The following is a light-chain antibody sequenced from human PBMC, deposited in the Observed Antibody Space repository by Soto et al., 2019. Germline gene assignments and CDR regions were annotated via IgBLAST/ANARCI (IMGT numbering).Light chain of an antibody. CDR1: QDISGW. CDR2: AAS. CDR3: LQANTFPIT. Sequence: DIEMTQSPSSVSAAVGDRVTITCRASQDISGWLAWYQQKPGKATKLLIYAASSLQSGVPSRFSGSGSGTYFTLTISSLQPEDFATYYCLQANTFPITFGQGTRLEIK. J-gene: IGKJ5*01. V-gene: IGKV1-12*01.